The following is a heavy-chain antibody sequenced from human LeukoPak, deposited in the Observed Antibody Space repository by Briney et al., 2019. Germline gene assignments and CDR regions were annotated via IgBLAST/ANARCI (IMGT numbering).Heavy chain of an antibody. Sequence: ASAKVSCKASRGTFSSYAVSWVRPAPGQRLEWMGGIIPIFGTAHYAQKFQGRVTITTDESTTTAYMELSSRRSEDTAVYYCAIHRSGWRRVYWGQGTLVTVSS. D-gene: IGHD6-19*01. V-gene: IGHV1-69*05. CDR3: AIHRSGWRRVY. J-gene: IGHJ4*02. CDR2: IIPIFGTA. CDR1: RGTFSSYA.